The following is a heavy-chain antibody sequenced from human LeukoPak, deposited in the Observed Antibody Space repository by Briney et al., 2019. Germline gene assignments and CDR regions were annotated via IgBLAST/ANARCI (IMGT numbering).Heavy chain of an antibody. CDR1: GYTFTSYG. Sequence: ETSVKVSCKASGYTFTSYGISWVRQAPGQGLEWMGWISAYNGNTNYAQKLQGRVTMTTDTSTSTAYMELRSLRSEDTAVYYCARSHNDFGDDYWGQGSLVTVSS. CDR2: ISAYNGNT. D-gene: IGHD3-3*01. J-gene: IGHJ4*02. CDR3: ARSHNDFGDDY. V-gene: IGHV1-18*01.